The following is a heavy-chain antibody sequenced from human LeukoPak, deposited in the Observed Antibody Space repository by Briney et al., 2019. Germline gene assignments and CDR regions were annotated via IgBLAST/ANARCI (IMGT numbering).Heavy chain of an antibody. CDR1: GYTFTSYY. J-gene: IGHJ4*02. Sequence: ASVKVSCKASGYTFTSYYMHWVRQAPGQGLEWMGIINPSGGSTSYAQKFQGRVTMTRDTSTSTVYVELSSLRSEDTAVYYCARALYYYDSSGSLDYWGQGTLVTVSS. CDR2: INPSGGST. CDR3: ARALYYYDSSGSLDY. V-gene: IGHV1-46*01. D-gene: IGHD3-22*01.